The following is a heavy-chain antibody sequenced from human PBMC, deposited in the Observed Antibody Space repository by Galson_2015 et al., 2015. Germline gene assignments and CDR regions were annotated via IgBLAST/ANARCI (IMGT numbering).Heavy chain of an antibody. Sequence: SVKVSCKASGGTFSSYAISWVRQAPGQGLEWMGGIIPIFGTASYAQKFQGRVTITADESTSTAYMELSSLRSEDTAVYYCARVSEITMIVRDYYYYYYGMDVWGQGTTVTVSS. CDR2: IIPIFGTA. V-gene: IGHV1-69*13. D-gene: IGHD3-22*01. J-gene: IGHJ6*02. CDR3: ARVSEITMIVRDYYYYYYGMDV. CDR1: GGTFSSYA.